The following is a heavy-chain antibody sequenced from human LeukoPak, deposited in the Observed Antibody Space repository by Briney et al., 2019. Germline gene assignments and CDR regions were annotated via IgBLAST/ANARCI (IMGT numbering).Heavy chain of an antibody. CDR1: GFTFSSYS. Sequence: GGSLRLSCAASGFTFSSYSMNWVRQAPGKGLEWVAYITSSSSTIYYAASVKGRFTISRDNAKNSLYLQMNSLRAEDTAVYYCVKGAGYYYDSRFDYWGQGTLVTVSS. CDR2: ITSSSSTI. CDR3: VKGAGYYYDSRFDY. J-gene: IGHJ4*02. D-gene: IGHD3-22*01. V-gene: IGHV3-48*01.